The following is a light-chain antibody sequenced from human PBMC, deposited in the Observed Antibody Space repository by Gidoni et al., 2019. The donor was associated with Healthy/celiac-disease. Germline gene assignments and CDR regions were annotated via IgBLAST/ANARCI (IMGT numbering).Light chain of an antibody. Sequence: QSVLTQPPSVSAPPGQKVTISGSGSSSNIGNNYVSWYQQLPGTAPKRLLSDNNKRPSGIPDLFSGSQSGTSSTLGITGHQTGDEADYYCETWDISLSVVVFGGGTKLTVL. J-gene: IGLJ2*01. CDR3: ETWDISLSVVV. CDR2: DNN. CDR1: SSNIGNNY. V-gene: IGLV1-51*01.